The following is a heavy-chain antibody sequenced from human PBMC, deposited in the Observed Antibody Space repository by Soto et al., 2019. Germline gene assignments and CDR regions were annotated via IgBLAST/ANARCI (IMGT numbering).Heavy chain of an antibody. CDR1: GFTFSGSA. Sequence: PGGSLRLSFAASGFTFSGSAMHWVRQASGKGLEWVGRIRSKANSYATAYAASVKGRFTISRDDSKNTAYLQMNSLKTEDTAVYYCTRVNGSYGSYYYYGMDVWGQGTKVTVSS. CDR3: TRVNGSYGSYYYYGMDV. V-gene: IGHV3-73*01. D-gene: IGHD1-26*01. J-gene: IGHJ6*02. CDR2: IRSKANSYAT.